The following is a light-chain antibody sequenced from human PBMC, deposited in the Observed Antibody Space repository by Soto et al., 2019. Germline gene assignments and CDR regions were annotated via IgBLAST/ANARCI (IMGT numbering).Light chain of an antibody. CDR1: QDIRRS. CDR2: TVS. Sequence: DIPFTKSPSFLSASVGYRLTITCRASQDIRRSLAWYQQKPGKAPNLLIYTVSTLQSGVPSRFSGRRSGTEFTLTISSLQPEDFATYYCQQFNSSPFTFGGGTKVEI. V-gene: IGKV1-9*01. CDR3: QQFNSSPFT. J-gene: IGKJ4*01.